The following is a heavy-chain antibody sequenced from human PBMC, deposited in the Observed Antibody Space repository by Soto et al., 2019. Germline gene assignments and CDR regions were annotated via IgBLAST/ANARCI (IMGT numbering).Heavy chain of an antibody. V-gene: IGHV3-48*02. J-gene: IGHJ6*02. CDR2: ISSSSSTI. Sequence: PGGSLRLSCVGSGFTFSSDSMNWVRQALGKGQEWVSYISSSSSTIYYAASVKGRLTISRDNAKNSLYLQMNSLRDKDTAVYYCVSEPSMDVWGQGTTVNVSS. CDR1: GFTFSSDS. CDR3: VSEPSMDV.